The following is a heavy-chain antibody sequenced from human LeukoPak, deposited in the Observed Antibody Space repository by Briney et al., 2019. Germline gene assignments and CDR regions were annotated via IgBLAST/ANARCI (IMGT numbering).Heavy chain of an antibody. CDR1: GFTFSSYS. D-gene: IGHD6-13*01. J-gene: IGHJ4*02. Sequence: GGSLRLSCAASGFTFSSYSMNWVRQAPGKGLEWVSYISSSSSTIYYADSVKGRFTISRDNAKNSLYLQMNSLRAEDTAVYYCARDALECSSSSTNLDYWGQGTLVTVSS. V-gene: IGHV3-48*01. CDR2: ISSSSSTI. CDR3: ARDALECSSSSTNLDY.